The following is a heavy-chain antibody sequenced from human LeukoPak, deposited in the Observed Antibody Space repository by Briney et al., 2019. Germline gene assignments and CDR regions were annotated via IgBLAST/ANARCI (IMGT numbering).Heavy chain of an antibody. CDR1: GSTFSSYA. CDR3: ARRGESASYGDYRFDY. D-gene: IGHD4-17*01. J-gene: IGHJ4*02. V-gene: IGHV3-30-3*01. Sequence: PGGSLRLSCAASGSTFSSYAMHWVRQAPGKGLEWVAVISYDGSNKYYADSVKGRFTISRDNSKNTLFLQMNSLRAEDTAVYYCARRGESASYGDYRFDYWGQGTLVTVSS. CDR2: ISYDGSNK.